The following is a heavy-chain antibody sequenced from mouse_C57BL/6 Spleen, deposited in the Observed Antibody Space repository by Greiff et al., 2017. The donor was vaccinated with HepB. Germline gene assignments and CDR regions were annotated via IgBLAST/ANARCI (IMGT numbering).Heavy chain of an antibody. D-gene: IGHD4-1*01. Sequence: LVKPGASVKISCKASGYAFSSSWMNWVKQRPGKGLEWIGRIYPGDGDTNYNGKFKGKATLTADKSSSTAYMQLSSLTSEDSAVYFCARLTGSGFAYWGQGTLVTVSA. CDR2: IYPGDGDT. V-gene: IGHV1-82*01. J-gene: IGHJ3*01. CDR1: GYAFSSSW. CDR3: ARLTGSGFAY.